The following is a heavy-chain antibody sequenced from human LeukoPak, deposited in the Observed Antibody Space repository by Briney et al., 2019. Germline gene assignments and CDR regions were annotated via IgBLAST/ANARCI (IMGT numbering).Heavy chain of an antibody. D-gene: IGHD5-24*01. CDR1: GYTLTELS. CDR3: ATIRGRGGLGAFDI. Sequence: ASVKVSCKVSGYTLTELSMHWVRPAPGKGLEWMGGFDPEDGETIYAQKFQGRVTMTEDTSTDTAYMELSSLRSEDTAVYYCATIRGRGGLGAFDIWGQGTMVTVSS. V-gene: IGHV1-24*01. CDR2: FDPEDGET. J-gene: IGHJ3*02.